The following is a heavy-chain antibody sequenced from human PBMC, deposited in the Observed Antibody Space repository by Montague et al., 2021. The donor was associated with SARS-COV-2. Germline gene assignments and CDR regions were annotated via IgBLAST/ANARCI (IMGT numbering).Heavy chain of an antibody. CDR3: TREGYQVLWSDYYYYGMDV. D-gene: IGHD2-2*01. Sequence: TLSLMCAVYGGSFSGYYWSWIRQPPGKGLEWIGEINHSGSTNYNPSLKSRVTISVDTSKNQFSLKLSSVTAADTAVYYCTREGYQVLWSDYYYYGMDVWGQGTTVTVSS. CDR1: GGSFSGYY. CDR2: INHSGST. J-gene: IGHJ6*02. V-gene: IGHV4-34*01.